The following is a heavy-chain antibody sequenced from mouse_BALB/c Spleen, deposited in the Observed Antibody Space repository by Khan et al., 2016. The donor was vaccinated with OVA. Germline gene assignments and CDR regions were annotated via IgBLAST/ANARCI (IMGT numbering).Heavy chain of an antibody. CDR1: GFTFSSYA. J-gene: IGHJ4*01. D-gene: IGHD2-2*01. V-gene: IGHV5-9-3*01. CDR3: ARSLVDYHAMDY. Sequence: EVELVESGGGLVKPGGSLKLSCSASGFTFSSYAMSWVRQTPEKRLECVATISTGGHYTFYPDSVKGRFTILRDKAKNTLYLQMSSLWSEATAMYYCARSLVDYHAMDYWGQGTSVTVSS. CDR2: ISTGGHYT.